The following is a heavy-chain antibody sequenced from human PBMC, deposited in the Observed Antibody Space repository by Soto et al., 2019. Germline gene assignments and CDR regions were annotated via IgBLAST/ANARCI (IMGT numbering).Heavy chain of an antibody. CDR3: ARWGSSSRFFYYYYYGMDV. D-gene: IGHD3-16*01. V-gene: IGHV4-34*01. Sequence: SETLSLTCAVYGGSFSGYYWSWIRQPPGKGLEWIGEINHSGSTNYNPSLKSRVTISVDTAKNQFSLKLSSVTAADTAVYYCARWGSSSRFFYYYYYGMDVWGQGTTVTVSS. CDR1: GGSFSGYY. CDR2: INHSGST. J-gene: IGHJ6*02.